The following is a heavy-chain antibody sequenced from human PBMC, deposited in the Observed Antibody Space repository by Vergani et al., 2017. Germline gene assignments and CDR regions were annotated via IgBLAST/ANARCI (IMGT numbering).Heavy chain of an antibody. CDR1: GFTFSSYS. D-gene: IGHD2/OR15-2a*01. CDR3: VXEKIDLGSYFFDS. V-gene: IGHV3-48*01. J-gene: IGHJ4*01. Sequence: EVQLLESGGGLVQPGGSLRLSCAASGFTFSSYSMNWVRQAPGKGLEWVSYISSSSSTIYYADSVKGRFTISRDNAKNTVFLQMHSLRAEDTAIYYCVXEKIDLGSYFFDSWGHGILVTVSS. CDR2: ISSSSSTI.